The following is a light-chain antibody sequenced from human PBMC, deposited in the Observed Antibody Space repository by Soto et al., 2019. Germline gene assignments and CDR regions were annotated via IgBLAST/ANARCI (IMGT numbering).Light chain of an antibody. CDR3: QQTYSIPLT. CDR1: QNIRNY. J-gene: IGKJ1*01. Sequence: DIQMTQSPSSLSTSVGDRVTITCRASQNIRNYLVWYQQKADKAPNLLIYAASSLQSGVPSRFSGSGSGTDFTLTISSLQSEDFATYYCQQTYSIPLTFGRGTKVDI. V-gene: IGKV1-39*01. CDR2: AAS.